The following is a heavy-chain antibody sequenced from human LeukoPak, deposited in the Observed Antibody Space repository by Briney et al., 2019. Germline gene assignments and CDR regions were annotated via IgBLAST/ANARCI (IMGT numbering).Heavy chain of an antibody. Sequence: VASVKVSCKASGYTFTSYGISWVRQAPGQGLEWMGWISAYNGNTNYAQKLQGRVTTTTDTSTSTAYMELRSLRSDDTAVYYCARVYSSGWLYYYYGMDVWGQGTTVTVSS. D-gene: IGHD6-19*01. CDR1: GYTFTSYG. J-gene: IGHJ6*02. V-gene: IGHV1-18*01. CDR3: ARVYSSGWLYYYYGMDV. CDR2: ISAYNGNT.